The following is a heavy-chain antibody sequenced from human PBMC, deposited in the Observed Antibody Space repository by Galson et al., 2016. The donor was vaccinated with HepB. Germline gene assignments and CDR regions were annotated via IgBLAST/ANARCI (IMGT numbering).Heavy chain of an antibody. D-gene: IGHD6-19*01. Sequence: SLRLSCAASGFPFSTYGMSWVRQAPGKGLEWVSGISGSGGSIYSADSVKGRFTISRDNSKNTLYRQMNSLRADDTAVYYCAKKSLVAGTATYVFDNWGQGTRVTVSS. V-gene: IGHV3-23*01. J-gene: IGHJ4*02. CDR1: GFPFSTYG. CDR3: AKKSLVAGTATYVFDN. CDR2: ISGSGGSI.